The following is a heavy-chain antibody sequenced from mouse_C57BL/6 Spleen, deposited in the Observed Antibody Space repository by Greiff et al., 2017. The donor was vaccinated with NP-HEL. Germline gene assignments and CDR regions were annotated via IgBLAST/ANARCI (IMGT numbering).Heavy chain of an antibody. J-gene: IGHJ3*01. CDR3: ARRGAPARGFAY. Sequence: QVQLQQPGAELVKPGASVKMSCKASGYTFTSYWITWVKQRPGQGLEWIGDIYPGSGSTNYNEKFKSKATLTVDTSSSTAYMQLSSLTSEDSAVYYCARRGAPARGFAYWGQGTLVTVSA. CDR1: GYTFTSYW. CDR2: IYPGSGST. V-gene: IGHV1-55*01. D-gene: IGHD3-1*01.